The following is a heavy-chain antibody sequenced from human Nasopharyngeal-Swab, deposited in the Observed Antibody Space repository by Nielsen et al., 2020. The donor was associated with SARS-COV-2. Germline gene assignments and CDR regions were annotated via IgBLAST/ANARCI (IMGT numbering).Heavy chain of an antibody. Sequence: GESLKIYCEASGFDVSGNYMSWFRQAPGKGLEWGSVMYAGGDIYYADSVKGRFTISRDSSKNTLYLQMHSLRVEDTALYYCARDRRDVDNQWGQGTLVTVSS. CDR2: MYAGGDI. V-gene: IGHV3-53*01. CDR3: ARDRRDVDNQ. D-gene: IGHD5-24*01. CDR1: GFDVSGNY. J-gene: IGHJ4*02.